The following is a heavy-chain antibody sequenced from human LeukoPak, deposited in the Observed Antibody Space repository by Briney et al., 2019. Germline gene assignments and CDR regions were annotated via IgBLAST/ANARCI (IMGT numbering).Heavy chain of an antibody. J-gene: IGHJ5*02. CDR1: GGSITNYY. V-gene: IGHV4-59*01. CDR3: ARALYYHGWFDP. D-gene: IGHD3-10*01. CDR2: IFYSGST. Sequence: SETLSLTCTVSGGSITNYYWSWIRQSPGKGLEWIGYIFYSGSTSYNPSLKSRVTISVDTSKNQFSLILKSVTAADTAVYYCARALYYHGWFDPWGQGTLVTVSS.